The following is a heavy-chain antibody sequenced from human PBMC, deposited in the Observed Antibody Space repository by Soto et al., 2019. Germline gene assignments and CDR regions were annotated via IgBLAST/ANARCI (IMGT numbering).Heavy chain of an antibody. CDR1: GFTFSTYG. V-gene: IGHV3-33*01. CDR2: IWYDGSHK. CDR3: ARAVGPFDY. J-gene: IGHJ4*02. Sequence: QVQPVESGGGVVQPGRSLRLSCAASGFTFSTYGMHWVRQAPGMGLEWVAVIWYDGSHKDYADSVKGRFTISRDNSKNTLYLQMNSLRVEDTAVYYCARAVGPFDYWGQGTLVTVSS. D-gene: IGHD1-26*01.